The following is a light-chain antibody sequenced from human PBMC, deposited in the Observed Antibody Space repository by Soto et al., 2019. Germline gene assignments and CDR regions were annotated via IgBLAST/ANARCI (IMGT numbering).Light chain of an antibody. V-gene: IGKV3-11*01. J-gene: IGKJ1*01. Sequence: IMLTQSPATLSLSPGEGAALSCRASQSVSTSLAWYQHKPGQAPRLFIYDASKRAPGIPARFSGSGSGTDFTLTISSLEPEDFAVYYCQVRDVWPSFGQGTKVEIK. CDR1: QSVSTS. CDR2: DAS. CDR3: QVRDVWPS.